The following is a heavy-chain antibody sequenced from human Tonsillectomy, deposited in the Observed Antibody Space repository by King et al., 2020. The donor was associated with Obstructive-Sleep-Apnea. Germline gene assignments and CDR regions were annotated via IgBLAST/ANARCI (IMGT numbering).Heavy chain of an antibody. CDR3: ARELDSGSYYLGSYFDY. CDR1: GGSIISGGYY. V-gene: IGHV4-31*03. J-gene: IGHJ4*02. D-gene: IGHD1-26*01. Sequence: QLQESGPGLVKPSQTLSLTCPVVGGSIISGGYYWSWIRQHPGKGLEWIGYIYYSGSTYSNPSLKGRVTISVDTSKNQSSLKRSSVTAADTAVYYCARELDSGSYYLGSYFDYWGQGTLVTVSS. CDR2: IYYSGST.